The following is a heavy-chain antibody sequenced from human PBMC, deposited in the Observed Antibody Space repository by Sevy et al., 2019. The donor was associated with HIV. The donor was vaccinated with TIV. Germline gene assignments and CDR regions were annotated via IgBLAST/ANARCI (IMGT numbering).Heavy chain of an antibody. CDR3: ASGGRHYYDSSRYYEFGTFAY. CDR2: IYYSGST. Sequence: SETLSLTCTVSGGSISSYYWSWIRQPPGKGLEWIGYIYYSGSTNYNPSLKSRVTISVDTSKNQFSLKLSSVTAADTTVYYCASGGRHYYDSSRYYEFGTFAYWGQGTLVTASS. D-gene: IGHD3-22*01. J-gene: IGHJ4*02. V-gene: IGHV4-59*01. CDR1: GGSISSYY.